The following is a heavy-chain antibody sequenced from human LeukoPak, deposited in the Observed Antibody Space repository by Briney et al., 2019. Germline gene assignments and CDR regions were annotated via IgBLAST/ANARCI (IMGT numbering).Heavy chain of an antibody. CDR1: GFSLSSYA. J-gene: IGHJ4*02. D-gene: IGHD3-10*01. Sequence: PGGSLRLSCTVSGFSLSSYALSWVRRAPGKGLEWVSATSSSDAGKYYADSVRGRFTISRDNSRNTMYLQMNSLRVEDAAVYYCAKSSRIWFGELLWDFDYWGQGTMVTVSS. V-gene: IGHV3-23*01. CDR2: TSSSDAGK. CDR3: AKSSRIWFGELLWDFDY.